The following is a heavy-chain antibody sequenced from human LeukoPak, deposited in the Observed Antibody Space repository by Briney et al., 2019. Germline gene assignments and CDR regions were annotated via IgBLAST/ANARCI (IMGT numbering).Heavy chain of an antibody. D-gene: IGHD2-15*01. CDR3: AIGYCRGGSCDDEPGDAFDI. Sequence: GASVKVSCKASGYTFSNYGISWVRQAPGQGLEWMGWISSYNDNTNYAQKLQGRVTMTRDMSTSTVYMELSSLRSEDTAVYYCAIGYCRGGSCDDEPGDAFDIWGQGTMVAVSS. CDR1: GYTFSNYG. CDR2: ISSYNDNT. V-gene: IGHV1-18*01. J-gene: IGHJ3*02.